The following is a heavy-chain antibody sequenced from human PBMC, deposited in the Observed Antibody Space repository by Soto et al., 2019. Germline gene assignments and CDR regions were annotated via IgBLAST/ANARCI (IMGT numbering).Heavy chain of an antibody. CDR1: GFTFSTYA. Sequence: EVQLLESGGGLVQPGGPLILSCAASGFTFSTYAMSWVRQAPGKGLEWGSAISGSGGSTYYADSVKGRFTISRDNSEHTLYLQMNSLRAEDTAVYYCAKDPYYGSGSYTPYFDYWGQGTLFTVSS. CDR2: ISGSGGST. V-gene: IGHV3-23*01. D-gene: IGHD3-10*01. J-gene: IGHJ4*02. CDR3: AKDPYYGSGSYTPYFDY.